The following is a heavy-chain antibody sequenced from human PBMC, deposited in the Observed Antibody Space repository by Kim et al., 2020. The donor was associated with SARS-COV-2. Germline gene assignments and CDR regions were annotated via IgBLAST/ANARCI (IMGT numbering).Heavy chain of an antibody. CDR2: ISSSSSYI. J-gene: IGHJ4*02. CDR3: ARDGALTTVTSHFDY. D-gene: IGHD4-4*01. V-gene: IGHV3-21*01. CDR1: GFTFSSYS. Sequence: GGSLRLSCAASGFTFSSYSMNWVRQAPGKGLEWVAYISSSSSYIYYADSVRGRFTISRDNAKNSLYLQMNSLRAEDKAVYYCARDGALTTVTSHFDYLGQRTLLTVSS.